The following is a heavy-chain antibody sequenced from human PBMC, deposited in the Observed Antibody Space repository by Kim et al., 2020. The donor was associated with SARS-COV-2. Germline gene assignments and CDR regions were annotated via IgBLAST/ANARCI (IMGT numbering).Heavy chain of an antibody. V-gene: IGHV1-69*13. J-gene: IGHJ6*02. Sequence: SVKVSCKASGGTFSSYAISWVRQAPGQGLEWMGGIIPIFGTANYAQKFQGRVTITADESTSTAYMELSSLRSEDTAVYYCALGWYQHPHYYYYGMDVWGQGTTVTVSS. CDR3: ALGWYQHPHYYYYGMDV. CDR1: GGTFSSYA. D-gene: IGHD2-2*01. CDR2: IIPIFGTA.